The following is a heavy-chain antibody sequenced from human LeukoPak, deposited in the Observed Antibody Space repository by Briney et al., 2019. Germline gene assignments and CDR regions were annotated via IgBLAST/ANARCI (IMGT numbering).Heavy chain of an antibody. Sequence: SETLSLTCTVSGYSISSGYYWGWIRQPPGKGLEWIGSIYHSGSTYYNPSLKSRVTISVDTSKNQFSLKLCSVTAADTAVYYCARVLVSLNIVVVPAAIGGFDPWGQGTLVTVSS. CDR2: IYHSGST. V-gene: IGHV4-38-2*02. J-gene: IGHJ5*02. CDR3: ARVLVSLNIVVVPAAIGGFDP. CDR1: GYSISSGYY. D-gene: IGHD2-2*01.